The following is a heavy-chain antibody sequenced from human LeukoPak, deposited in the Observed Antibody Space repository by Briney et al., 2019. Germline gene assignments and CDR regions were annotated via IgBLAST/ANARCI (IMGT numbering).Heavy chain of an antibody. CDR2: TYYSGST. D-gene: IGHD5-12*01. J-gene: IGHJ3*02. CDR1: GGSISSYY. V-gene: IGHV4-59*01. Sequence: PSETLSLTCTVSGGSISSYYWSWIRQPPGKGLEWIGYTYYSGSTNYNPSLKSRVTISVDTSKDQFSLKLSSVTAADTAVYYCAREEKGIYAAGAIDIWGQGTMVTVSS. CDR3: AREEKGIYAAGAIDI.